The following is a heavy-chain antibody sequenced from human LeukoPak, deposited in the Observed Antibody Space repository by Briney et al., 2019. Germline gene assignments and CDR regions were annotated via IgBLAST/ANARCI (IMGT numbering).Heavy chain of an antibody. V-gene: IGHV4-39*01. Sequence: SETLSLTCTVSGASISGSHDYWAWIRQPPGKGLEWIGRIYYSGGTHYNPSLTSRLTISVDTSKNQFSLKLSSVTAADTAVYYCARLGDRSGGNYFDYWGQGTLVTVSS. D-gene: IGHD6-19*01. CDR2: IYYSGGT. CDR1: GASISGSHDY. CDR3: ARLGDRSGGNYFDY. J-gene: IGHJ4*02.